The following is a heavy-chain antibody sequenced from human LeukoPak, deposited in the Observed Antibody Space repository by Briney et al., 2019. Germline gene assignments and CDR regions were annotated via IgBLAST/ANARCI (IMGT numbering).Heavy chain of an antibody. V-gene: IGHV4-59*12. CDR3: AREVPNWFDP. J-gene: IGHJ5*02. CDR1: GGSINSYY. Sequence: SETLSLTCTVSGGSINSYYWSWIRQPPGKGLEWIGYIYYSGSTNYNPSLKSRVTISVDTSKNQFSLKLSSVTAADTAVYYCAREVPNWFDPWGQGTLVTVSS. CDR2: IYYSGST.